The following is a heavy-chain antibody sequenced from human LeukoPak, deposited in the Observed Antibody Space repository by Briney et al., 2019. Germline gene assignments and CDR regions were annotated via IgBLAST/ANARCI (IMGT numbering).Heavy chain of an antibody. CDR2: INPSGGST. J-gene: IGHJ5*02. CDR3: ARDNSVEDTAWWFDP. V-gene: IGHV1-46*01. CDR1: GYTLTSYY. Sequence: ASVKVSCKASGYTLTSYYMHWVRQAPGQGLEWMGIINPSGGSTSYAQKFQGRVTMTRDMSTSTDYMELSSLRSEDTAVYYCARDNSVEDTAWWFDPWGQGTLVTVSS. D-gene: IGHD4-23*01.